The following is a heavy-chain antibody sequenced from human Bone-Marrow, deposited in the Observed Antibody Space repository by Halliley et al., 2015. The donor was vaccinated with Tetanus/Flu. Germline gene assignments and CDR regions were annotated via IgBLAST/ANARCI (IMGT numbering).Heavy chain of an antibody. J-gene: IGHJ4*02. CDR2: ISRTGATI. CDR3: TRGELWFDY. CDR1: GFTFTDYY. D-gene: IGHD1-26*01. V-gene: IGHV3-11*01. Sequence: CAASGFTFTDYYMSWIRQAPGKGLEWVSYISRTGATIYYADSVKGRFTISRDNAKNSLYLQMNSLRAEDRAVYYCTRGELWFDYWGQGTLVTVSS.